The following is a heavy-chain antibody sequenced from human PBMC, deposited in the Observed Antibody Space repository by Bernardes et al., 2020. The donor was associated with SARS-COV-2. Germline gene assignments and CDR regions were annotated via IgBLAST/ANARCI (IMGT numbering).Heavy chain of an antibody. CDR2: ISSDGSST. J-gene: IGHJ4*02. D-gene: IGHD1-26*01. V-gene: IGHV3-74*01. Sequence: GGSLRLSCAASGFTFSTYWMHWVRQAPGKGLVWVSRISSDGSSTTYADSVKGRFTISRDNAKNTLYLQMNSLRAEDTAVYYCARPGRPGAYYFDYRGQGNRVTVSS. CDR1: GFTFSTYW. CDR3: ARPGRPGAYYFDY.